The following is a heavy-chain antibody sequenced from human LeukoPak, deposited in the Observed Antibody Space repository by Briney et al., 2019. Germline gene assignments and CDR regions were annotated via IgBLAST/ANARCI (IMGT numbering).Heavy chain of an antibody. CDR2: INSEGGLI. Sequence: GGSLRLSCAAAGFALNDYWMHWVRQAPGKGLVWVSRINSEGGLISYADSVKGRFTIYRDNAKNTLYLQMNSLTAEDTAMYYCTRAAEQRPIDYWGQGTLVNVSS. D-gene: IGHD6-25*01. CDR3: TRAAEQRPIDY. CDR1: GFALNDYW. V-gene: IGHV3-74*01. J-gene: IGHJ4*02.